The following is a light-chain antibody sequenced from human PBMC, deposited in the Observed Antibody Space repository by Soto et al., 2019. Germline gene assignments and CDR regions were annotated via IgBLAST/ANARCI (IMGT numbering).Light chain of an antibody. CDR3: QHCDTYWP. CDR2: DAS. CDR1: RGIDRW. J-gene: IGKJ1*01. V-gene: IGKV1-5*01. Sequence: QRTQSTSTLSASVGDTVTITCRASRGIDRWLAWYQQKPGKAPRLLISDASTLESGVPSRFSGSGSGTEFTLTITGLQPDDFATYHCQHCDTYWPFGQGTKAAIK.